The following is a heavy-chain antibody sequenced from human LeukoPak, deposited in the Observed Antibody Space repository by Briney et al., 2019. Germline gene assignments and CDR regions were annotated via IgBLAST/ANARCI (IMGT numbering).Heavy chain of an antibody. CDR3: ARGKSGYSP. J-gene: IGHJ4*02. V-gene: IGHV1-2*02. Sequence: ASVKVSCKVSGYTFTENYIHWVRQTPGRGLEWMGLINPHTGAANYTQSFQGRVTLTRDTSRSTAYMHLSSLRFDDTAVYYCARGKSGYSPWGQGTPVTVSS. CDR1: GYTFTENY. CDR2: INPHTGAA. D-gene: IGHD3-22*01.